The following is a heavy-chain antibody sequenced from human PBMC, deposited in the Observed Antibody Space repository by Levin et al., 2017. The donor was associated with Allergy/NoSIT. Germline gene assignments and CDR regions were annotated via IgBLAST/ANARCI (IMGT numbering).Heavy chain of an antibody. D-gene: IGHD2-2*01. J-gene: IGHJ6*03. V-gene: IGHV1-18*01. CDR2: ISTHNGNT. CDR1: GYTFKNYG. CDR3: ARFVVTPVSYFYMDV. Sequence: GESLKISCQASGYTFKNYGISWVLQAPGQGLEWMGWISTHNGNTNYAQSFQGRVTMTTDTSTSTADMELRSLISDDTAVYYCARFVVTPVSYFYMDVWGKGTTVTVSS.